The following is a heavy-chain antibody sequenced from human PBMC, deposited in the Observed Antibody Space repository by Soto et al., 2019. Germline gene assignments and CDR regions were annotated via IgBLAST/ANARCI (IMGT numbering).Heavy chain of an antibody. D-gene: IGHD2-21*01. CDR1: GGTFSSYA. J-gene: IGHJ4*02. CDR3: EIAPMSPYYFDY. V-gene: IGHV1-69*01. Sequence: QVQLVQSGAEVKKPGSSVKVSCKASGGTFSSYAISWVRQAPGQGSESMGGIIPIFGTANYAQKFQGRVTITADESTGTAYMELSILRSEDTAVYYCEIAPMSPYYFDYFGQGTLFTVSS. CDR2: IIPIFGTA.